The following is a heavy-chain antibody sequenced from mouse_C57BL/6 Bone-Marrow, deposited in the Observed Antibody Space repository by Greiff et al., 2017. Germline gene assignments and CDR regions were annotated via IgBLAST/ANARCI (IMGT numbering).Heavy chain of an antibody. J-gene: IGHJ2*01. V-gene: IGHV14-4*01. CDR1: GFNIKDDY. CDR2: IDPETGDT. CDR3: VITTVVAFDY. Sequence: EVQLVESGAELVRPGASVKLSCTASGFNIKDDYMHWVKQRPEQGLEWIGWIDPETGDTEYASKFQGKATITADTSSNTAYLQLSSLTSEDTAVYYSVITTVVAFDYWGQGTTLTVSS. D-gene: IGHD1-1*01.